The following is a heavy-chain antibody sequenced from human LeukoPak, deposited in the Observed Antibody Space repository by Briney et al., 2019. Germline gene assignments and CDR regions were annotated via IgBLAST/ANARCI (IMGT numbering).Heavy chain of an antibody. Sequence: ASVKVSCKASGYTFTSYAMHWVRQAPGQRLEWMGWINAGNGNTKYSQKFQGRVTITRDTSASTAYMELSSLRSEDTAVYYCARRTPGYCSGGSCYGFQHWGQGTLVTVSS. J-gene: IGHJ1*01. CDR1: GYTFTSYA. V-gene: IGHV1-3*01. CDR3: ARRTPGYCSGGSCYGFQH. D-gene: IGHD2-15*01. CDR2: INAGNGNT.